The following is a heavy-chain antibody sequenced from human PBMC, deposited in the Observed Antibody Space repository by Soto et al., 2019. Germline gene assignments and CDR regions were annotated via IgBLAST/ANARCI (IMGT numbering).Heavy chain of an antibody. Sequence: ASVKVSCKASGYTFTSYCMSWVRQAPGQGLEWMGWISSYNGNTNYAQKVQGRVTLTTDTSTSTTYMELRSLRSDDTAVYYCARGPRYCSTTTCFSGVTWFDPWGQGTLVTVSS. CDR2: ISSYNGNT. CDR3: ARGPRYCSTTTCFSGVTWFDP. D-gene: IGHD2-2*01. CDR1: GYTFTSYC. V-gene: IGHV1-18*04. J-gene: IGHJ5*02.